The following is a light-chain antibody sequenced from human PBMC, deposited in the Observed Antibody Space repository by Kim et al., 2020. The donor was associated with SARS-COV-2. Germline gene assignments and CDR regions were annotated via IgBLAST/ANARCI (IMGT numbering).Light chain of an antibody. CDR2: GKN. V-gene: IGLV3-19*01. CDR1: SLRNYF. CDR3: NSRDSSGNHP. J-gene: IGLJ2*01. Sequence: SSELTQDPAVSVALGQTVRITCQGDSLRNYFASWYQQKPGQAPVVVLYGKNRRPSGIPDRFSGASSGDTASLTITGAQAEDEADYYCNSRDSSGNHPFGGGTQLTVL.